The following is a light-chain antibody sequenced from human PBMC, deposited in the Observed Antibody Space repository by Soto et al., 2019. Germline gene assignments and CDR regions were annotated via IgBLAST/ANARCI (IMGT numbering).Light chain of an antibody. Sequence: DIVMTQSPDSLAVSLGERATINCKSSQSVLYSSNNKNYLAWYQQKQGQPPKLLIYWASSRESGVPDRFSGSGSGTDFTLTISSLQAEDVAVYYCQQYYSTPQTFGQGTKVDIK. CDR1: QSVLYSSNNKNY. J-gene: IGKJ1*01. CDR3: QQYYSTPQT. V-gene: IGKV4-1*01. CDR2: WAS.